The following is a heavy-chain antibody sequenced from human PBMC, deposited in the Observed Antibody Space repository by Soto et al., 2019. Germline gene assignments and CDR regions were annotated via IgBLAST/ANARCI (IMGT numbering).Heavy chain of an antibody. CDR2: INHSGST. CDR1: GGSFSGYY. CDR3: ARGSLVRGVIITSTLFDS. Sequence: SETLSLTCAVYGGSFSGYYWSWIRQPPGKGLEWIGEINHSGSTNYNPSLKSRVTISVDTSKNQFSLKLSSVTAADTAVYYCARGSLVRGVIITSTLFDSWGQRTLDTGSS. D-gene: IGHD3-10*01. V-gene: IGHV4-34*01. J-gene: IGHJ5*01.